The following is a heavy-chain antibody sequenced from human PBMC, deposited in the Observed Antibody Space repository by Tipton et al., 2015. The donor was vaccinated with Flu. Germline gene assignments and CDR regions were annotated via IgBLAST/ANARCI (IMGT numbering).Heavy chain of an antibody. D-gene: IGHD2-2*01. CDR1: GFTVSTSY. Sequence: SLRLSCAVSGFTVSTSYMSWVRQPPGKGLEWVSIVYDDGRTYYADSVEGRFAISRDNSKNTLYLQLNSLRAEDTAVYYCARGRGYCVTTTCLLPFDFWGQGTLVTVSS. CDR2: VYDDGRT. J-gene: IGHJ4*02. V-gene: IGHV3-53*01. CDR3: ARGRGYCVTTTCLLPFDF.